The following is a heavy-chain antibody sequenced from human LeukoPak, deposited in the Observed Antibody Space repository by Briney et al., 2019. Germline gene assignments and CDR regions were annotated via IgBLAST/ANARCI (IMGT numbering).Heavy chain of an antibody. CDR3: AREMEGYSYGPAWSDY. D-gene: IGHD5-18*01. V-gene: IGHV1-3*01. J-gene: IGHJ4*02. Sequence: ASVKVSCKASGYTFTSYAMHWVRQAPGQRLEWMGWINAGNGNTKYSQKFQGRVTITGDTSASTAYMELSSLRSEDTAVYYCAREMEGYSYGPAWSDYWGQGTLVTVSS. CDR2: INAGNGNT. CDR1: GYTFTSYA.